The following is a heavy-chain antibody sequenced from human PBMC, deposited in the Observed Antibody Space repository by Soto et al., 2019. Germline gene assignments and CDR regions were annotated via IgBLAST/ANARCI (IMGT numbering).Heavy chain of an antibody. V-gene: IGHV5-51*01. CDR3: ARLQRATMIVVVESSLDV. CDR1: GYSFTSYW. J-gene: IGHJ6*02. Sequence: GGSLRLSCKGSGYSFTSYWIGWVRQMPGKGLEWMGIIYPGDSDTRYSPSFQGQVTISADKSISTAYLQWSSLKASDTAMYYCARLQRATMIVVVESSLDVWGQGTTVTVSS. CDR2: IYPGDSDT. D-gene: IGHD3-22*01.